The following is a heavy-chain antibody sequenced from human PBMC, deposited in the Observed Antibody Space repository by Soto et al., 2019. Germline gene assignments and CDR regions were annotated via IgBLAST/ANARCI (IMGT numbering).Heavy chain of an antibody. D-gene: IGHD3-22*01. J-gene: IGHJ4*02. CDR1: GFTFSDYY. CDR3: ARVLSSYYDSSGYPFDY. CDR2: ISSGSSYT. Sequence: PVGSLRLSCAASGFTFSDYYMSWIRQAPGKGLEWVSYISSGSSYTSYADSVKGRFTISRDNAKNSLYLQMNSLRAEDTAVYCCARVLSSYYDSSGYPFDYWGQGTLVTVSS. V-gene: IGHV3-11*06.